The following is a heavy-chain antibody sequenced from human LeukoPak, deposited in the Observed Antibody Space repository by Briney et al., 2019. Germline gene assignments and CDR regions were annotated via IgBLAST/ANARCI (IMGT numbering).Heavy chain of an antibody. J-gene: IGHJ5*02. CDR3: ARPPDIAAAWFDP. CDR1: GGSISSCSYN. V-gene: IGHV4-39*01. D-gene: IGHD6-13*01. CDR2: FDDSGST. Sequence: PSETLSLTCTVSGGSISSCSYNWGWIPQPPGKGLEGIRSFDDSGSTYYNPSLKSRVTISVDTSKDQFSLKLTSVTAADTAAYYCARPPDIAAAWFDPCGQGTLATVSS.